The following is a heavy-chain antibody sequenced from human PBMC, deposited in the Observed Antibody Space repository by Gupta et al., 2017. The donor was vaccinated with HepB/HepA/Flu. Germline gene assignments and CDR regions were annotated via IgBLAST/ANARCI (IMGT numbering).Heavy chain of an antibody. Sequence: QVQLVQSGAEVKKPGASVKVSCKASGYSFTGQHIHWVRQAPGQGLEWMGWINPNSGGTNYEQKFKDWVTMSRDTSISTAYMELRSLKADDTAIYYCARGGGIALEFDYWGQGTLGTVSS. CDR3: ARGGGIALEFDY. CDR2: INPNSGGT. V-gene: IGHV1-2*04. J-gene: IGHJ4*02. CDR1: GYSFTGQH. D-gene: IGHD6-13*01.